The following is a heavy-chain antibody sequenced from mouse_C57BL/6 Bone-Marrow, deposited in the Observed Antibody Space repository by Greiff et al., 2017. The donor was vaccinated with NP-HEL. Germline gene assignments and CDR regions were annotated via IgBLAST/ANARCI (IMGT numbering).Heavy chain of an antibody. Sequence: VQLQQPGAELVRPGTSVKLSCTASGYTFTSYWMHWVQQRPGQGLEWIGVIDPSDSYTYYNQKFKGKATLTVDTTASTAYMQLSSLTSEDSAVYYCAGGGQHRLREGFAYWGQGTLVTVSA. V-gene: IGHV1-59*01. CDR2: IDPSDSYT. D-gene: IGHD3-2*02. J-gene: IGHJ3*01. CDR3: AGGGQHRLREGFAY. CDR1: GYTFTSYW.